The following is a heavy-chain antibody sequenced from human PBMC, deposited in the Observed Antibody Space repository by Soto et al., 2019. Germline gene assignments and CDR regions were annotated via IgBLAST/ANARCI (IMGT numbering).Heavy chain of an antibody. V-gene: IGHV1-69*13. J-gene: IGHJ5*02. CDR3: ARRNRRSSSCWFDP. CDR2: IIPIFGTA. CDR1: GGTFSSYA. D-gene: IGHD6-6*01. Sequence: GASVKVSCKASGGTFSSYAISWVRQAPGQGLEWMGGIIPIFGTANYAQKFQGRVTITADESTSTAYMELSSLRSEDTAVYYCARRNRRSSSCWFDPSGQGPLVTVSS.